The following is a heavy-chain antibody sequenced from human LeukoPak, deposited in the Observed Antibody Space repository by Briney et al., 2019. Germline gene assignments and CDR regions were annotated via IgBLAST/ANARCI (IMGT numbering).Heavy chain of an antibody. CDR1: GFTFSSYP. CDR2: ISSNGGST. CDR3: VKDMITMVRGVIIGLDY. Sequence: QTGGSLRLSCEASGFTFSSYPMSWVRQAPGKGLEWVSDISSNGGSTYYADSVKGRFTISRDNSKNTLYLQMSSLRAEDTAVYYCVKDMITMVRGVIIGLDYWGQGTLVTASS. J-gene: IGHJ4*02. D-gene: IGHD3-10*01. V-gene: IGHV3-64D*06.